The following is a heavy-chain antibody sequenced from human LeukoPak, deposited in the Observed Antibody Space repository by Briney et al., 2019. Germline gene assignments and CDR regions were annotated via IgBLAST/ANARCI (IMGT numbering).Heavy chain of an antibody. V-gene: IGHV3-30*18. CDR2: ISYDGSNK. Sequence: GRSLRLSCAASGFTFSSYAMHWVRQAPGKGPEWVAVISYDGSNKYYADSVKGRFTISRDNSKNTLYLQMNSLRAEDTAVYYCAKPKQQLDLNYFDYWGQGTLVTVSS. CDR1: GFTFSSYA. D-gene: IGHD6-13*01. CDR3: AKPKQQLDLNYFDY. J-gene: IGHJ4*02.